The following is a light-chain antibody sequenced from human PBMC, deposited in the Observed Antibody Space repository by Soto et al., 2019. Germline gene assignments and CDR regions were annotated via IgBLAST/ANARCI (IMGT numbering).Light chain of an antibody. CDR2: DAA. V-gene: IGKV3-20*01. Sequence: ETILTQSPGTLSLSPGERATLSCRASQTIFNKYIACYQQRPRQAVTLLIYDAATRATGISERFSGSGSGTDFTLTISMVEPEDFAVYYCQHDDGSPRTFGQGTKVEVK. CDR3: QHDDGSPRT. J-gene: IGKJ1*01. CDR1: QTIFNKY.